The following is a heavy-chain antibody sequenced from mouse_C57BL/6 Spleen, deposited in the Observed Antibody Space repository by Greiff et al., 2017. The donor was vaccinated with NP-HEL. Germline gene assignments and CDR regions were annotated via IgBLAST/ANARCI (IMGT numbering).Heavy chain of an antibody. D-gene: IGHD4-1*01. CDR3: SSEGTGTDFDY. V-gene: IGHV1-52*01. CDR1: GYTFTSYW. J-gene: IGHJ2*01. CDR2: IDPSDSET. Sequence: QVQLQQPGAELVRPGSSVKLSCKASGYTFTSYWMHWVKQRPLQGLEWIGNIDPSDSETHSNQKFKDKATLTVDNSSSTAYMQLSSLTSEDSAVYYCSSEGTGTDFDYWGQGTTLTVAS.